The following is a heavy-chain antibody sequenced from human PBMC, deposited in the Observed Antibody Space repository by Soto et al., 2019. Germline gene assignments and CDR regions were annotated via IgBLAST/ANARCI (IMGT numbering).Heavy chain of an antibody. J-gene: IGHJ4*02. Sequence: ASVKVSCKASGYTFTGYYMHWVRQAPGQGLEWMGWINPNSGGTNYAQKFQGWVTMTRDTSISTAYMELSRLRSDDTAVCYCARDTSRGYSGYALDYWGQGTLVTVSS. CDR1: GYTFTGYY. V-gene: IGHV1-2*04. CDR3: ARDTSRGYSGYALDY. D-gene: IGHD5-12*01. CDR2: INPNSGGT.